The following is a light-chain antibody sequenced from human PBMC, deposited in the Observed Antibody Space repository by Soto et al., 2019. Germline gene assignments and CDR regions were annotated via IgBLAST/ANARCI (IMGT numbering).Light chain of an antibody. Sequence: DIQMTQSPSTLSASVGDRVTITCRASQSISSWLAWYQQKPGKAPKLLIYKASSLESGVPSRFSGSGSGSEFTLAHSSLQLDDFAPYYCQQSYTFGPGNKVDIK. CDR1: QSISSW. J-gene: IGKJ3*01. V-gene: IGKV1-5*03. CDR3: QQSYT. CDR2: KAS.